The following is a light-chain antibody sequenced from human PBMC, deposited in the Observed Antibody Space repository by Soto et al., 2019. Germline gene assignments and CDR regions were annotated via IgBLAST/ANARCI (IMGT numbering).Light chain of an antibody. CDR1: QSVSSNS. Sequence: EIVLTQSPGTLSLSPEERATLSCRASQSVSSNSLAWYQQRPGQAPRLLIYGASSRATGIPDRFSGSGSGTDFTLTISRLEPEDFAVYYCQQYGSSPRTFGQGTKVEIK. V-gene: IGKV3-20*01. CDR3: QQYGSSPRT. CDR2: GAS. J-gene: IGKJ1*01.